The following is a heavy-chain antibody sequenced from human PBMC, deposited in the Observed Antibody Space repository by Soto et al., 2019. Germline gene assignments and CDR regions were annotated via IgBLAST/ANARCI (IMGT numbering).Heavy chain of an antibody. J-gene: IGHJ4*02. CDR2: ISSSSSYI. D-gene: IGHD5-18*01. CDR3: ARPRYVDTAMVGFDY. CDR1: GFTFSSYS. V-gene: IGHV3-21*01. Sequence: GGSLRLSCAASGFTFSSYSMNWVRQAPGKGLEWVSSISSSSSYIYYAESLKGRFTISRVNAKNSLYLQMNSLRAEDTAVYYCARPRYVDTAMVGFDYWGQGTLVTVSS.